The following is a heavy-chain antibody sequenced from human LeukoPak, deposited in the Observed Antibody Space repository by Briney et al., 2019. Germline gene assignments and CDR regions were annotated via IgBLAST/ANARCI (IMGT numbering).Heavy chain of an antibody. V-gene: IGHV4-30-4*01. Sequence: SQTLSLTCTASGGSISSGDYYWSWIRQPPGKGLEWIGYIYYSGSTYYNPSLKSRVTISVDTSKNQFSLKLSSVTAADTAVYYCTREPRPYCSSTSCYRAWFGELSTGYFDYWGQGTLVTVSS. CDR2: IYYSGST. CDR3: TREPRPYCSSTSCYRAWFGELSTGYFDY. CDR1: GGSISSGDYY. D-gene: IGHD2-2*01. J-gene: IGHJ4*02.